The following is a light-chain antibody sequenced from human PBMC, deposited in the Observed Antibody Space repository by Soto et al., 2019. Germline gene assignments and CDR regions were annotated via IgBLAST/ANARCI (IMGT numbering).Light chain of an antibody. J-gene: IGLJ2*01. CDR3: CSFALRSTLI. Sequence: QSVLTQPASVSGSPGQSITISRTGTGSDVGNYNLVSWYQQYPGKAPKLMIYEGGKRPSGVSNRFSGSKSGNTASLTISGLQAEDEADYYCCSFALRSTLIFGGGIKLTVL. V-gene: IGLV2-23*01. CDR1: GSDVGNYNL. CDR2: EGG.